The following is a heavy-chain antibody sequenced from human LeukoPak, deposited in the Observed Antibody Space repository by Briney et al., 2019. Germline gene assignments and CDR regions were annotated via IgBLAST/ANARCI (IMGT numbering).Heavy chain of an antibody. CDR2: IYSGGST. J-gene: IGHJ3*02. D-gene: IGHD3-10*01. CDR3: ARDPRGSLFDTFDI. V-gene: IGHV3-53*01. Sequence: PGGSLRLSCAASGFTVSSNYMSWVRQAPGKGLEWVSVIYSGGSTYYADSVKGRFTISRDNSKNTLYLQMNSLRAEDTAVYYCARDPRGSLFDTFDIWGQGTMVTVSS. CDR1: GFTVSSNY.